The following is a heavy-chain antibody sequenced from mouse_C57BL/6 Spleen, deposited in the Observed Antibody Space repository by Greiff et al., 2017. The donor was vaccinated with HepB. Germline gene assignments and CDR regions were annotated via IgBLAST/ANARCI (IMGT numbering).Heavy chain of an antibody. CDR2: IDPGDGDT. CDR1: GYAFSSSW. V-gene: IGHV1-82*01. CDR3: ARGDYDRSWFAY. J-gene: IGHJ3*01. D-gene: IGHD2-4*01. Sequence: QVQLQQSGPELVKPGASVKISCKASGYAFSSSWMNWVKQRPGKGLEWIGRIDPGDGDTNYNGKFKGKATLTADKTSSTAYMQLSSLTSADSAVCFCARGDYDRSWFAYWGQGTLVTVSA.